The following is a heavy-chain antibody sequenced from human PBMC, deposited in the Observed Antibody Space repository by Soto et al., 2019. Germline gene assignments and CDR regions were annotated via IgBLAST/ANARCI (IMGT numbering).Heavy chain of an antibody. J-gene: IGHJ6*02. V-gene: IGHV3-33*01. CDR3: ARDGRYCGGDCYSYYYYYGMDV. CDR1: GFTFSSYG. Sequence: QVQLVESGGGVVQPGRSLRLSCAASGFTFSSYGMHWVRQAPGKGLEWVAVIWYDGSNKYYADSVKGRFTISRDNSKKTLYLQMNRLRAEDTAVYYCARDGRYCGGDCYSYYYYYGMDVWGQGTTVTVSS. D-gene: IGHD2-21*02. CDR2: IWYDGSNK.